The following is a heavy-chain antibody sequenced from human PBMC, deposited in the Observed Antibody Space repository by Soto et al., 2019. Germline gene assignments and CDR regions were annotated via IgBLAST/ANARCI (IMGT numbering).Heavy chain of an antibody. D-gene: IGHD6-13*01. CDR1: EYTCNSYD. J-gene: IGHJ6*02. V-gene: IGHV1-8*01. CDR3: ARASSRVDGMDV. Sequence: ASVKVYCKDSEYTCNSYDINWVRQATGQGLEWMGWMNPNSGNTGYAQKFQGRVTMTRNTSISTAYMELSSLRSEDTAVYYCARASSRVDGMDVWGQGTTVTVSS. CDR2: MNPNSGNT.